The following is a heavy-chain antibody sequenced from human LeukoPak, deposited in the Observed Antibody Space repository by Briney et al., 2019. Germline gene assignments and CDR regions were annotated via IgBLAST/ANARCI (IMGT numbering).Heavy chain of an antibody. CDR1: AGSISSSSHH. D-gene: IGHD6-13*01. J-gene: IGHJ6*02. CDR2: IFSGRTT. V-gene: IGHV4-39*01. CDR3: ARGSSHPLTYGMDV. Sequence: SETLSLTCTVSAGSISSSSHHWGWIRQSPGKGLEWIGSIFSGRTTYYNPSLNDRVTIFVVTSKNQFSLQLNSVTAADTAVYYCARGSSHPLTYGMDVWGQGTTVTVSS.